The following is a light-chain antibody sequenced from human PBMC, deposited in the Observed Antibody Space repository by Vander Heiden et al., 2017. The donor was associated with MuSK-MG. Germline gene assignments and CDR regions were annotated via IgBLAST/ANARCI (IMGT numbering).Light chain of an antibody. CDR3: QQRSNWPIT. Sequence: EIVLTQSPATLSLSPGERATLSCRASQSIRSYLAWYQQKGAQAPRLLIYDASNRATGIPARFSGSGSGTDFTLTISSLEPEDFAVYYCQQRSNWPITFGQGTRLEIK. J-gene: IGKJ5*01. CDR1: QSIRSY. CDR2: DAS. V-gene: IGKV3-11*01.